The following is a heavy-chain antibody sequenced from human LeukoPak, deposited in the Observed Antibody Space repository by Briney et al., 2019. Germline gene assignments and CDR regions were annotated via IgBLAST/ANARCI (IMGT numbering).Heavy chain of an antibody. CDR3: ARKLSARPFDY. CDR1: GYTFTGYY. CDR2: ISPDSGAT. J-gene: IGHJ4*02. V-gene: IGHV1-2*02. D-gene: IGHD6-6*01. Sequence: ASVRVSCKTSGYTFTGYYIQWLRQAPGQGLEWMGWISPDSGATKYAQKFQGRVTMTRDTSISTAYMELSRLRSDDTAVYYCARKLSARPFDYWGQGTLVTVSS.